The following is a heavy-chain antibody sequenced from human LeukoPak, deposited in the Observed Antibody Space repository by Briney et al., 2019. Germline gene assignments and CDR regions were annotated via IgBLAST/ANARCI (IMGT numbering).Heavy chain of an antibody. V-gene: IGHV4-34*01. CDR1: GGSFIDYW. J-gene: IGHJ4*02. Sequence: SETLSLTCAVYGGSFIDYWWSWIRQPPGNGLEWIGEINHSGNTNYNPSLKSRVTISIDTSKNQVSLKLSPVTAADTAGYYCARGGEGHYYGSASQDYWGQGTLVTVSS. D-gene: IGHD3-10*01. CDR2: INHSGNT. CDR3: ARGGEGHYYGSASQDY.